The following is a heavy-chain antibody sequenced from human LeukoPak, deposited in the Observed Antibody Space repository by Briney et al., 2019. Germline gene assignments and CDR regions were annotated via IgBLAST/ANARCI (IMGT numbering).Heavy chain of an antibody. Sequence: GGSLRLSCAVSGSTFSDYWMSWVRQAPGKGLEWVANIKQDGSVKYYVDSVKGRFTISRDNAKNSLYLQMNSLRVEDTAIYYCARVGEYCSGVSCSSGWFDPWGQGTLVTVSS. J-gene: IGHJ5*02. D-gene: IGHD2-15*01. CDR1: GSTFSDYW. CDR2: IKQDGSVK. CDR3: ARVGEYCSGVSCSSGWFDP. V-gene: IGHV3-7*03.